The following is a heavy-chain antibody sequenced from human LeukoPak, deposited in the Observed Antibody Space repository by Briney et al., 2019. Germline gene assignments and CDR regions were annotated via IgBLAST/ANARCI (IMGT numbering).Heavy chain of an antibody. V-gene: IGHV3-23*01. D-gene: IGHD3-10*01. Sequence: GGSLRLSCAASGFTFSSYAMSWVRQAPGKGLEWVSAISGSGASTYYADSVKGRLTISRDNSKDTLYLHVNSLRAEDTAVYYCAKVNTYGSHYYFDYWGQGTLVTVSS. CDR1: GFTFSSYA. J-gene: IGHJ4*02. CDR3: AKVNTYGSHYYFDY. CDR2: ISGSGAST.